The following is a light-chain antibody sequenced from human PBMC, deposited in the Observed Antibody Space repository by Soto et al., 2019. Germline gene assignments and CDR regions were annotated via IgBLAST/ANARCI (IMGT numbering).Light chain of an antibody. CDR2: AAS. V-gene: IGKV1-39*01. J-gene: IGKJ1*01. Sequence: DIQMTQSPSSLSPSVGDRVTITCRASQSISSFLNWFQQKPGEAPNLLIYAASSLQSGVPSRFSGRGSETDFTLTISSLQPEDFATYYCQQSYSTPWTFGQGTKVDIK. CDR3: QQSYSTPWT. CDR1: QSISSF.